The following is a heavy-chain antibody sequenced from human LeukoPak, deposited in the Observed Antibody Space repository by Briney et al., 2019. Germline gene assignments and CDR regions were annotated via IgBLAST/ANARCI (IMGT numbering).Heavy chain of an antibody. V-gene: IGHV4-59*01. CDR3: ARDPDSGSYPGYYFDY. CDR2: IYYSGST. D-gene: IGHD1-26*01. J-gene: IGHJ4*02. Sequence: SETLSLTCTVSGGSMSSYYWSWIRQPPGKGLEWIGYIYYSGSTNYNASLKSRVTISVGTSKNQFSLKLSSVTAADTAVYYCARDPDSGSYPGYYFDYWGQGTLVTVSS. CDR1: GGSMSSYY.